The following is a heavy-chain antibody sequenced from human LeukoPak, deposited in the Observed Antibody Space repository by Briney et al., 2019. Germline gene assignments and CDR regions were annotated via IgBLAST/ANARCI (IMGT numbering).Heavy chain of an antibody. Sequence: SVKVSCKASGGTFSSYAISWVRQAPGQGLEWMGRIIPILGIANYAQKFQGRATITADKSTSTAYMELSSLRSEDTAVYYCARPGGGGAFGIWGQGTMVTVSS. CDR2: IIPILGIA. J-gene: IGHJ3*02. D-gene: IGHD3-16*01. V-gene: IGHV1-69*04. CDR3: ARPGGGGAFGI. CDR1: GGTFSSYA.